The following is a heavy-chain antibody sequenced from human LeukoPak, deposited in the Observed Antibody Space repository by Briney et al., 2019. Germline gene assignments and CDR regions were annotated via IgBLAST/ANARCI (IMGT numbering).Heavy chain of an antibody. CDR3: ARDPTTVVTTPYYFDF. CDR2: INDRGHT. D-gene: IGHD4-23*01. V-gene: IGHV4-34*01. J-gene: IGHJ4*02. CDR1: GGSFSGYY. Sequence: SETLSLTCAVHGGSFSGYYWNWIRQSPRKGLEWIGGINDRGHTNYNPSLESRITISVDTSKKQFSLNLSSVTAADTAVYYCARDPTTVVTTPYYFDFWGQGTLVTVSS.